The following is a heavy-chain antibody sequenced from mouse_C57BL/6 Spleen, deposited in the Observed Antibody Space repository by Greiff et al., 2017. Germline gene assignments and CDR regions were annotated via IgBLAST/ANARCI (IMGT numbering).Heavy chain of an antibody. CDR1: GFSFTSYG. CDR2: IWGDGST. V-gene: IGHV2-3*01. J-gene: IGHJ4*01. CDR3: AKPGYGREADDMDY. Sequence: QVQLQQSGPGLVAPSQSLSITCTVSGFSFTSYGVSWVRQPPGKGLEWVGVIWGDGSTNYHSALLSRLSISKDNSKSQVYLKLNSLQTEDTATYYCAKPGYGREADDMDYWGQGTSVTVSS. D-gene: IGHD1-1*01.